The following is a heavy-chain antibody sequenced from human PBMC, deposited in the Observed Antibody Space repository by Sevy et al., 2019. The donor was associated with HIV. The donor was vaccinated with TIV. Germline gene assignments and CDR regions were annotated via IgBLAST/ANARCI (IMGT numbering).Heavy chain of an antibody. CDR2: IYYSGST. CDR1: GGSISSGDYY. J-gene: IGHJ4*02. CDR3: AREGGRYSSSWPFDY. V-gene: IGHV4-30-4*01. Sequence: SETLSLTCTVSGGSISSGDYYWSWLRQPPGKGLEWIGYIYYSGSTYYNPSLKSRVTISVDTSKNQFSLKLSSVTAADTAVYYCAREGGRYSSSWPFDYWGQGTLVTVSS. D-gene: IGHD6-13*01.